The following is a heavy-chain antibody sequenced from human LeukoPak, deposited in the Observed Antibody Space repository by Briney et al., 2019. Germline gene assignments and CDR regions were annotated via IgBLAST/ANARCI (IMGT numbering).Heavy chain of an antibody. J-gene: IGHJ4*02. CDR1: GFTFSSYA. V-gene: IGHV3-23*01. CDR2: ISGSGSTT. CDR3: AKADSLVRGVIDY. D-gene: IGHD3-10*01. Sequence: GGSLRLSCAASGFTFSSYAMSWVRQAPGKGLEWVSAISGSGSTTYYADSVKGRFTISRDNSKNTLYLQMSGLRAEDTAVYYCAKADSLVRGVIDYWGQGTLVTVSS.